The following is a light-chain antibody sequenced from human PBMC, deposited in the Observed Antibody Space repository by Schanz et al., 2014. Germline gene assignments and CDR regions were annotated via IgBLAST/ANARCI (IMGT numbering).Light chain of an antibody. V-gene: IGKV3-15*01. CDR2: GAS. CDR3: QQYINWPLT. CDR1: RSISGN. Sequence: EIVVTQSPATLALSPGERASLSCRASRSISGNLAWYQQKPGQAPRLLIFGASTRATGIPPRFSGSGSGTDFTLTISSLEPEDFAVYYCQQYINWPLTFGGGTKVEIK. J-gene: IGKJ4*01.